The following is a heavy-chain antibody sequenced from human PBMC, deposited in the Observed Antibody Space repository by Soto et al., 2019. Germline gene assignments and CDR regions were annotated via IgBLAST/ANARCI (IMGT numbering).Heavy chain of an antibody. D-gene: IGHD3-3*01. CDR1: GASITSGDYS. CDR3: VREGLTMYGVINPSFEP. V-gene: IGHV4-30-4*01. J-gene: IGHJ5*02. CDR2: IYHTGTT. Sequence: PSETLSLTCTVSGASITSGDYSWNWMRQPPGKGLEWIGYIYHTGTTYYNPSLQSRVTISVDTSMNQFSLKLRSVTAADTAVYYCVREGLTMYGVINPSFEPWGRGTLVTVSS.